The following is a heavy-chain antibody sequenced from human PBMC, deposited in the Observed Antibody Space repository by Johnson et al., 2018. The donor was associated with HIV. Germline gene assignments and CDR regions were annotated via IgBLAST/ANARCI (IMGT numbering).Heavy chain of an antibody. Sequence: QVQLVESGGGVVQPGRSLRLSCAASGFTFSSYAMHWVRQAPGKGLEWVAVISYDGSNKYYGDSVKGRFTISRDNSKNTLYLQMNSLRAEGTAVDYCAKNGARGDAFDIWGQGTMVTVSS. CDR2: ISYDGSNK. V-gene: IGHV3-30*18. CDR3: AKNGARGDAFDI. CDR1: GFTFSSYA. D-gene: IGHD2-8*01. J-gene: IGHJ3*02.